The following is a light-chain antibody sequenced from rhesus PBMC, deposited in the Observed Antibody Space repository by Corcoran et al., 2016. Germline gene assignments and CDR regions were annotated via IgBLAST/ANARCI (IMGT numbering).Light chain of an antibody. CDR3: QQHDTIPLT. CDR1: EDISNY. CDR2: YAS. J-gene: IGKJ4*01. Sequence: DIQMTQSPSSLSPSVGDTVPITCRASEDISNYLVWYQQKPGKAPRPLIHYASSLGSGVPSRFSGSPSGEDFTLTITSLPTEDFATYYCQQHDTIPLTVSGGTKVEIK. V-gene: IGKV1S16*01.